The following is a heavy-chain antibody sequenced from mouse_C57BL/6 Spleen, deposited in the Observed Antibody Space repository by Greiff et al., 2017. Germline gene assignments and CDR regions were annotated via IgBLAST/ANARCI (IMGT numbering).Heavy chain of an antibody. V-gene: IGHV1-80*01. CDR3: ARRGYGSSYDWYCDV. D-gene: IGHD1-1*01. CDR1: GYAFSSYW. Sequence: VQLQQSGAELVKPGASVKISCKASGYAFSSYWMNWVKQRPGKGLEWIGQIYPGDGDTNYNGKFKGKATLTADKSSSTAYMQLSSLTSEDSAVXFCARRGYGSSYDWYCDVWGTGTTVTVSS. J-gene: IGHJ1*03. CDR2: IYPGDGDT.